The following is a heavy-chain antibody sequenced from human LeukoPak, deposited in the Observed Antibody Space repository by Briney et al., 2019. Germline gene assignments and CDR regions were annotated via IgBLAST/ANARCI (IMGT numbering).Heavy chain of an antibody. CDR2: INHSGST. Sequence: SETLSLTCAVYGGSFSGYYWSWIRQPPGKGLEWIGEINHSGSTNYSPSLKSRVTISVDTSKNQFSLKLSSVTAADTAVYYCARVRRYYYDSSGPWDYWGQGTLVTVSS. V-gene: IGHV4-34*01. D-gene: IGHD3-22*01. CDR1: GGSFSGYY. J-gene: IGHJ4*02. CDR3: ARVRRYYYDSSGPWDY.